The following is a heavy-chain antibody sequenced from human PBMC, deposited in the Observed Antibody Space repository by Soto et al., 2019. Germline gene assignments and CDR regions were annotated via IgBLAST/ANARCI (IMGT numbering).Heavy chain of an antibody. J-gene: IGHJ5*02. CDR3: ARGFCGGDCYSINWLDP. Sequence: QVQLQESGPGLVKPSQTLSLTCIVSGGSISSGGNYWSWLRQHPGKGLEWIGYIYYTGSTYYKPSLKSRVIMSVDTSKNQFSLRLSSVTAADTAIYYCARGFCGGDCYSINWLDPWGQGTLVTVSS. CDR1: GGSISSGGNY. CDR2: IYYTGST. V-gene: IGHV4-31*03. D-gene: IGHD2-21*02.